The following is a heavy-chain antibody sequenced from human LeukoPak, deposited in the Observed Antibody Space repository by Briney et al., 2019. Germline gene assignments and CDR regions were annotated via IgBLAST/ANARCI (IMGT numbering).Heavy chain of an antibody. Sequence: GGSLRLSCSASGFTFSTYSMSWVRQAPGKGLEWVSSISSSSTSTNYADSVKGRFTISRDNGKNSLYLQMNSLRAEDTTVYYCARSAPAAAGTGPMDVWGKGTTVTVSS. CDR2: ISSSSTST. J-gene: IGHJ6*03. D-gene: IGHD6-13*01. V-gene: IGHV3-21*01. CDR3: ARSAPAAAGTGPMDV. CDR1: GFTFSTYS.